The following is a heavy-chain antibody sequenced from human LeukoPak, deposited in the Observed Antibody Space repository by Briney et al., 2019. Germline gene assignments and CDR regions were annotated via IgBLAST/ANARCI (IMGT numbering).Heavy chain of an antibody. J-gene: IGHJ4*02. CDR2: ISSSSSYI. CDR3: ARGRFGSYISFDY. V-gene: IGHV3-21*01. Sequence: GGSLRLSCAASGFTFSSYSMNWVRQAPGKGLEWVSSISSSSSYIYYADSVKGRFTISRDNAKNSLHLQMNSLRAEDTAVYYCARGRFGSYISFDYWGQGTPVTVSS. CDR1: GFTFSSYS. D-gene: IGHD1-26*01.